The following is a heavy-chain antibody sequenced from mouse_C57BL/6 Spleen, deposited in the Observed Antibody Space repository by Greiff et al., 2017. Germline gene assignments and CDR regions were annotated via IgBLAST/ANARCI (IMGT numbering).Heavy chain of an antibody. CDR2: IDPSDSYT. V-gene: IGHV1-59*01. D-gene: IGHD2-5*01. Sequence: VQLQQPGAELVRPGTSVKLSCKASGYTFTSYWMHWVKQRPGQGLEWIGVIDPSDSYTNYNQKFKGKATLTVDTSSSTAYMQLSSLTSEDSAVYYCARDYSIHYFDYWGQGTTLTVSS. CDR3: ARDYSIHYFDY. CDR1: GYTFTSYW. J-gene: IGHJ2*01.